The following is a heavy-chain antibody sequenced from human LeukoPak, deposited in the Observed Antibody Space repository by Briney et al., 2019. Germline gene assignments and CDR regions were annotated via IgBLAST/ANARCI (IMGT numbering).Heavy chain of an antibody. J-gene: IGHJ4*02. Sequence: SETLSLTCTVSGGSISSYYWSWIRQPPGNGLEWIGYIYYSGSTNYNPSLKSRVTISVDTSKNQFSLKLSSVTAADTAVYYCGRGRYGDYFGYWGQGTLVTVSS. CDR2: IYYSGST. D-gene: IGHD4-17*01. CDR1: GGSISSYY. V-gene: IGHV4-59*12. CDR3: GRGRYGDYFGY.